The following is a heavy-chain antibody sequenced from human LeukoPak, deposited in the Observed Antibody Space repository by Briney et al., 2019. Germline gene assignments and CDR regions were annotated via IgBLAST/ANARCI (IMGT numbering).Heavy chain of an antibody. CDR3: AKWLAGYDY. J-gene: IGHJ4*02. Sequence: GGSLRLSCAASAAPGFTFSAYPMIRIRQAPGKGLEWVSSLGDSGTSTYYAVSVKGRFTISRDNSKDTLYLQMNSLRAEDTAVYYCAKWLAGYDYWGQGTLVTVSS. D-gene: IGHD6-19*01. V-gene: IGHV3-23*01. CDR1: AAPGFTFSAYP. CDR2: LGDSGTST.